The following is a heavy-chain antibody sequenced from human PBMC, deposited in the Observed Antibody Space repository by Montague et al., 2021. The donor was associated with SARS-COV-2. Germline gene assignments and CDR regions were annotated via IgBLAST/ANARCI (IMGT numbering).Heavy chain of an antibody. Sequence: SLRLSCAASGFTFSSYSMNWVRRAPGKGLEWVSSISSSSSYIYYADSVKGRFTISRDNAKNSLYLQMNSLRAEDTAVYYCARDKYYDILTGYYNYWGQGTLVTVSS. CDR3: ARDKYYDILTGYYNY. V-gene: IGHV3-21*01. J-gene: IGHJ4*02. D-gene: IGHD3-9*01. CDR1: GFTFSSYS. CDR2: ISSSSSYI.